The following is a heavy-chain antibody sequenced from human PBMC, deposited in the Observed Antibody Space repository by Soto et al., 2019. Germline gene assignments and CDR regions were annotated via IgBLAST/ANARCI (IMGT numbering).Heavy chain of an antibody. CDR3: AKALGELSPESYDY. CDR1: GFTFSRYA. J-gene: IGHJ4*02. V-gene: IGHV3-30*18. D-gene: IGHD3-16*02. Sequence: QVQLVESGGGVVQPGRSLRLSCAASGFTFSRYAMHWVRQAPGKGLEWVAVISYDGSDKYYADSVKGRFTISRDNSKNTLNLQMKSLRADDTSVYYCAKALGELSPESYDYWGQGTLITVSS. CDR2: ISYDGSDK.